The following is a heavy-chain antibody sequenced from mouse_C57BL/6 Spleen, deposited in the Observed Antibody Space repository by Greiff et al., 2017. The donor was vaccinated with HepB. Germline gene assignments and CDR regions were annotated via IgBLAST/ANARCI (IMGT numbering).Heavy chain of an antibody. CDR2: ISSGSSTI. J-gene: IGHJ2*01. D-gene: IGHD4-1*01. Sequence: EVHLVESGGGLVKPGGSLKLSCAASGFTFSDYGMHWVRQAPEKGLEWVAYISSGSSTIYYADTVKGRFTISRDNAKNTLFLQMISRRSEETARYYCARETNWGDYFDYWGQGTTLTVSS. CDR1: GFTFSDYG. V-gene: IGHV5-17*01. CDR3: ARETNWGDYFDY.